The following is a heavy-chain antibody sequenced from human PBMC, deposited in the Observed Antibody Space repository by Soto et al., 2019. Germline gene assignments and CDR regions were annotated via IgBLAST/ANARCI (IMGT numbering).Heavy chain of an antibody. Sequence: EVQLLESGGGLVQPGGSLRLSCAASGFTFSSYAMSWVRQAPGKGLEWVSAISGSGGRTYYADSVKGRFTISRDNSKNTLDLQMNSLRAEDTAVYYCAKSPYSSSWNWFDPWGQGTLVTVSS. CDR1: GFTFSSYA. J-gene: IGHJ5*02. V-gene: IGHV3-23*01. CDR2: ISGSGGRT. D-gene: IGHD6-13*01. CDR3: AKSPYSSSWNWFDP.